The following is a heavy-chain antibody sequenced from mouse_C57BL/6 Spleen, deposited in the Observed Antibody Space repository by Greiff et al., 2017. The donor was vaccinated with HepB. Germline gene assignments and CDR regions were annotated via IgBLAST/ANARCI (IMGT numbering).Heavy chain of an antibody. V-gene: IGHV10-1*01. CDR3: VIQGTVVADYYAMDY. D-gene: IGHD1-1*01. CDR2: IRSKSNNYAT. J-gene: IGHJ4*01. CDR1: GFSFNTYA. Sequence: DVMLVESGGGLVQPKGSLKLSCAASGFSFNTYAMNWVRQAPGKGLEWVARIRSKSNNYATYYADSVKDRFTISRDDSESMLYLQMNNLKTEDTAMYYCVIQGTVVADYYAMDYWGQGTSVTVSS.